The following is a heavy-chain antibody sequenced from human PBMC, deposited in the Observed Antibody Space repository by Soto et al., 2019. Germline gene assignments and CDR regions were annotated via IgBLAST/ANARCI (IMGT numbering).Heavy chain of an antibody. CDR2: IYYSGST. J-gene: IGHJ5*02. CDR1: GGSISSGGYY. V-gene: IGHV4-31*03. Sequence: PSETLSLTCTVSGGSISSGGYYWSWIRQHPGKGLEWIGYIYYSGSTYYNPSLKSRVTISVDTSKNQFSLKLSSVTAADTAVYYCARFLDSSSRPTWVEAVFDPWGQGTLVTVSS. CDR3: ARFLDSSSRPTWVEAVFDP. D-gene: IGHD6-13*01.